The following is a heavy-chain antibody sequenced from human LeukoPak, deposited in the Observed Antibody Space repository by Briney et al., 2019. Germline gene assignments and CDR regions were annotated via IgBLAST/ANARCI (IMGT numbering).Heavy chain of an antibody. Sequence: GGSLRLSCAASGFTVSSSYMTWVRQAPGKGLEWVSVIYSGGTTYYADSVKGRFTISRDNFKSTLYLQMNSLRDEDTAVYYCARGVAAAGTTLDYWGQGTLVTVSS. D-gene: IGHD6-13*01. CDR3: ARGVAAAGTTLDY. CDR2: IYSGGTT. V-gene: IGHV3-66*01. CDR1: GFTVSSSY. J-gene: IGHJ4*02.